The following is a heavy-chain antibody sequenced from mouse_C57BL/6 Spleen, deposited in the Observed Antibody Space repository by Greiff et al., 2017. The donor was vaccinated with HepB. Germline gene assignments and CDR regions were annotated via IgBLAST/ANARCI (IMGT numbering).Heavy chain of an antibody. CDR3: ARYYDYDYKAMDY. D-gene: IGHD2-4*01. V-gene: IGHV7-3*01. J-gene: IGHJ4*01. CDR1: GFTFTDYY. CDR2: IRNKANGYTT. Sequence: EVKLMESGGGLVQPGGSLSLSCAASGFTFTDYYMSWVRQPPGNALEWLGFIRNKANGYTTEYSASVKGRFTISRDNSQSILYLQMNALRAEDSATYYCARYYDYDYKAMDYWGQGTSVTVSS.